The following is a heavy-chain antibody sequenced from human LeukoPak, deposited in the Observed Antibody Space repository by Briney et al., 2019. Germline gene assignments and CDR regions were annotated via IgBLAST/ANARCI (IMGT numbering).Heavy chain of an antibody. Sequence: ASVKVSCKASAFTFTDYYMHWVRQAPGQGLEWMGYINCNIHGKNYAQKFQGRVTMTRDTSISTAYMELSWLRSDDTAVFYCARTKGTSYYDNSGYGAFDIWGQGTMVTVSS. D-gene: IGHD3-22*01. CDR3: ARTKGTSYYDNSGYGAFDI. CDR1: AFTFTDYY. J-gene: IGHJ3*02. V-gene: IGHV1-2*02. CDR2: INCNIHGK.